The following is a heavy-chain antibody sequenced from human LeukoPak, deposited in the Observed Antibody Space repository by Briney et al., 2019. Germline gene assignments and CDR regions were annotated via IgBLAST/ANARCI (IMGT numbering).Heavy chain of an antibody. D-gene: IGHD4-17*01. CDR1: GFTFSSYS. CDR3: ARVRTVTNFDY. Sequence: GGSLRLSCAASGFTFSSYSMNWVRQAPGKGLEWVSSISSSSSYTYYADSVKGRFTISRDNAKNSLYLQMNSLRAEDTAVYYCARVRTVTNFDYWGQGTLVTVSS. V-gene: IGHV3-21*01. J-gene: IGHJ4*02. CDR2: ISSSSSYT.